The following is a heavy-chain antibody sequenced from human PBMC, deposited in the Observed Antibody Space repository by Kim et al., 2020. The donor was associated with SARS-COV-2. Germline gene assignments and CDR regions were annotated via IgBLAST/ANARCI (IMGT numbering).Heavy chain of an antibody. V-gene: IGHV4-59*08. J-gene: IGHJ4*02. CDR3: ARGNYYASRGYFPYFDY. D-gene: IGHD3-22*01. CDR1: GGSISSYY. CDR2: IYYSGST. Sequence: SETLSLTCTVSGGSISSYYWSWIRQPPGKGLEWIGYIYYSGSTNYTPSLKSRVTISVDTSKNQFSLKLSSVTAADTAVYYCARGNYYASRGYFPYFDYWGQGTLVTVSS.